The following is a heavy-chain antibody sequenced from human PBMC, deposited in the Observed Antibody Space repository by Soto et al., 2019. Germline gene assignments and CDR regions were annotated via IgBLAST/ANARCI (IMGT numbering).Heavy chain of an antibody. CDR1: GDSISTVEYF. D-gene: IGHD2-15*01. CDR2: IYKTTTT. CDR3: ARGRYCLTGRCFPNWFDS. J-gene: IGHJ5*01. V-gene: IGHV4-30-4*01. Sequence: SETLSLTCSVSGDSISTVEYFWAWIRQPPGQALEYIGYIYKTTTTYYNPSFESRVAISLDTSKSQFSLNVTSVTAADTAVYFCARGRYCLTGRCFPNWFDSWGQGTLVTVSS.